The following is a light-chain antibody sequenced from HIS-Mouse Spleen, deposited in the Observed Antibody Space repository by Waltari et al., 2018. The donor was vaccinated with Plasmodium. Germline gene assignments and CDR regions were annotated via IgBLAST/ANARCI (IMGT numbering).Light chain of an antibody. CDR2: DVS. CDR1: SSAVGGYNY. CDR3: CSYAGSYTLV. Sequence: QSALTPPRSVSGSPGQPVTISCTGTSSAVGGYNYVSWYQQHPGKAPKLMIYDVSKRPSGVPDRFSGSKSGNTASLTISGLQAEDEADYYCCSYAGSYTLVFGGGTKLTVL. V-gene: IGLV2-11*01. J-gene: IGLJ2*01.